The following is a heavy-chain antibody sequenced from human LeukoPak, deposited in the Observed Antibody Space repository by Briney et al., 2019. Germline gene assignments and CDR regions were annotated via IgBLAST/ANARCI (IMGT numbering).Heavy chain of an antibody. D-gene: IGHD2-2*02. J-gene: IGHJ3*02. V-gene: IGHV1-69*13. CDR1: GYTFTGYY. CDR3: ARGILVLPAAIRGDAFDI. Sequence: SVKVSCKASGYTFTGYYMHWVRQAPGQGLEWMGGIIPVSGSANYLQKFQGRVTITADESMTTAYMELSSLRSEDTALYYCARGILVLPAAIRGDAFDIWGQGTMVTVSS. CDR2: IIPVSGSA.